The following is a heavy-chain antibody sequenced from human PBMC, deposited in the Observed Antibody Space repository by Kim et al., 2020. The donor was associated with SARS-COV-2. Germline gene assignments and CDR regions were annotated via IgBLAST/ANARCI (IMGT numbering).Heavy chain of an antibody. J-gene: IGHJ6*04. V-gene: IGHV3-30*07. CDR3: ARDLPPGGFGELPNHPGLMDV. Sequence: RFTISRDNSKNTLYLQMNSLRAEDTAVYYCARDLPPGGFGELPNHPGLMDVWGKGTTVTVSS. D-gene: IGHD3-10*01.